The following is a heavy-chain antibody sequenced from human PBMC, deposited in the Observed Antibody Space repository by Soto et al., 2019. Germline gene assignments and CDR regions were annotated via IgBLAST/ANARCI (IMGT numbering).Heavy chain of an antibody. CDR1: GGTFSSYA. V-gene: IGHV1-69*01. CDR3: ASRERVDAFDI. Sequence: QVQLVQSGAEVKKPGSSVKVSCKASGGTFSSYAISWVRQAPVQGLEWMGGIIPILGSANYAQKFQDRVTITADESTTTTYMELSSLRCEDAAVYYCASRERVDAFDIWGHPTMVTVSS. CDR2: IIPILGSA. D-gene: IGHD1-26*01. J-gene: IGHJ3*02.